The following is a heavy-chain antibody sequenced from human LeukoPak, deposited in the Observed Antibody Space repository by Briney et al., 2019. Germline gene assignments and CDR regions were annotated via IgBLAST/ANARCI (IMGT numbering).Heavy chain of an antibody. CDR1: GFTFDDYG. J-gene: IGHJ4*02. CDR2: INWNGGST. CDR3: ARAGLLLWSTDIDS. V-gene: IGHV3-20*04. Sequence: PGGSLRLSCAASGFTFDDYGMSWVRQAPGKGLEWVSGINWNGGSTGYADSVKGRFTISRDNAKNSLYLQMNSLRAEDTALYYCARAGLLLWSTDIDSWGQGTLVTVSS. D-gene: IGHD3-10*01.